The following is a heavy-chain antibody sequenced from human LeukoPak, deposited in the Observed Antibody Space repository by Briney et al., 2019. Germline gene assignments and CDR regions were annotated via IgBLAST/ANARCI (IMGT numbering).Heavy chain of an antibody. CDR2: IYYSGST. Sequence: PSETLSLTCTVSGGSISSSSYYWGWIRQPPGKGLEWIGSIYYSGSTYYNPSLKSRVTISVDTSKNQFSLKLSSVTAADTAVYYCARGTFFESSGYWGTIGINDAFDIWGQGTMVTVSS. CDR1: GGSISSSSYY. D-gene: IGHD3-22*01. J-gene: IGHJ3*02. CDR3: ARGTFFESSGYWGTIGINDAFDI. V-gene: IGHV4-39*07.